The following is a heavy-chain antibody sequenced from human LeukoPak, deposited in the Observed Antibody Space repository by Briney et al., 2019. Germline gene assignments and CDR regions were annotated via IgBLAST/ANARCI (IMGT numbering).Heavy chain of an antibody. CDR1: GFSFSSYS. J-gene: IGHJ4*02. Sequence: GGSLRLSCAASGFSFSSYSMNWVRQAPGKGLEWVSSISSSSSYIYYADSVKGRFTISRDNAKNSLYLQMNSLRSEDTAVYYCASAFGVVIGDYWGQGTLVTVSS. V-gene: IGHV3-21*01. D-gene: IGHD3-16*01. CDR2: ISSSSSYI. CDR3: ASAFGVVIGDY.